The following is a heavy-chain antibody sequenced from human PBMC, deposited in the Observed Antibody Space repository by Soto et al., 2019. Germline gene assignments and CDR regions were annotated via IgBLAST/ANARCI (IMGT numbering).Heavy chain of an antibody. D-gene: IGHD2-2*01. CDR2: IYPGDSDT. V-gene: IGHV5-51*01. CDR3: ARHERCSSPSCRYVDY. Sequence: EVQLVQSGAEVKKPGESLKISCKGFGYRFTSYWIGWVRQVPGKGLEWMGNIYPGDSDTRYNPSLEGQVTLSADKSNNTAYLQWRSLKASDSAMYYCARHERCSSPSCRYVDYWGQGTPVIVSS. CDR1: GYRFTSYW. J-gene: IGHJ4*02.